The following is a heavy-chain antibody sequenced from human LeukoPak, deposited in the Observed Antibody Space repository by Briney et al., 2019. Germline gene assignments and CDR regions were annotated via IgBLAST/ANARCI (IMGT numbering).Heavy chain of an antibody. CDR1: GYTLTELS. J-gene: IGHJ4*02. D-gene: IGHD3-10*01. V-gene: IGHV1-24*01. CDR3: ATSTDYYGSGSYSY. Sequence: ASVKVSCKVSGYTLTELSMHWVRQAPGKGLEWMGGFDPEDGETIYAQKFQGRVTMTEDTSTDTAYMELSSLRSEDTAVYYRATSTDYYGSGSYSYWGQGTLVTVSS. CDR2: FDPEDGET.